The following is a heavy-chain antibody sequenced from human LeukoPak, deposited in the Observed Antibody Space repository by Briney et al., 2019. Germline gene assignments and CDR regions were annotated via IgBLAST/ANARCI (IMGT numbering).Heavy chain of an antibody. J-gene: IGHJ4*02. D-gene: IGHD5-12*01. V-gene: IGHV3-30*03. CDR3: ARVRRGSVY. CDR2: ISYDGSNK. Sequence: PGGSLRLSCAASGFTFSRYGMHWVRQAPGKGLEWVAVISYDGSNKYYADSLKGRFTISRDNSKNTLYLQMNSLRAEDTAVYYCARVRRGSVYWGQGTLVTVSS. CDR1: GFTFSRYG.